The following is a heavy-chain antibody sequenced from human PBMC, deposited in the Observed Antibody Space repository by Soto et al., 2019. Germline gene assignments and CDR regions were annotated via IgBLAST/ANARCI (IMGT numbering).Heavy chain of an antibody. J-gene: IGHJ4*02. CDR2: IDPSDSYT. CDR3: ASSPYGDVDY. D-gene: IGHD4-17*01. CDR1: GYSFTSYW. Sequence: PGESLKISCKGSGYSFTSYWISWVRQMPGKGLEWMGRIDPSDSYTNYSPSFQGHVTISADKSISTAYLQWSSLKASDTAMYYCASSPYGDVDYWGQGTLVTVSS. V-gene: IGHV5-10-1*01.